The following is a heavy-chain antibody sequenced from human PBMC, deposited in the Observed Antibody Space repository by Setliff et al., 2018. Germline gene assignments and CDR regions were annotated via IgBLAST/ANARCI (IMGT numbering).Heavy chain of an antibody. Sequence: PGGSLRLSCAASKFSFSSYYMAWIRQTPGKGLEWLTYISTTGDTISYADSVKGRFTISRDNAKNTLYLQMNSLRADDTAVYYCARAKGNDYSMDVWGKGTTVTVSS. CDR1: KFSFSSYY. CDR2: ISTTGDTI. J-gene: IGHJ6*03. CDR3: ARAKGNDYSMDV. V-gene: IGHV3-11*04.